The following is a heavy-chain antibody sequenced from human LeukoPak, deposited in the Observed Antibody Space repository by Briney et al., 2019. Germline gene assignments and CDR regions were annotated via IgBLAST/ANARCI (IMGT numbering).Heavy chain of an antibody. Sequence: GGSLRLSCAASGFTFSSYSMNWVRQAPGKGLEWVSSISSSSSYIYYADSVKGRFTIPRDNAKNSLYLQMNSLRAEDTAVYYCARPYSSSARGVFDYWGQGTLVTVSS. CDR3: ARPYSSSARGVFDY. CDR2: ISSSSSYI. D-gene: IGHD6-6*01. CDR1: GFTFSSYS. J-gene: IGHJ4*02. V-gene: IGHV3-21*01.